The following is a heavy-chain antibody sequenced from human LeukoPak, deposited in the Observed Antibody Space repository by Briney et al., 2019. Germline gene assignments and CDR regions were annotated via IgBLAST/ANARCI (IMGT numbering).Heavy chain of an antibody. J-gene: IGHJ5*02. Sequence: GASVKVSCKASGYTFTGYYMHWVRQAPGQGLEWMVWINPNSGGTNYAQKFQGRVTMTRDTSISTAYMELSRLRSDDTAVYYCARGDSGSYYLRVYNWFDPWGQGTLVTVSS. V-gene: IGHV1-2*02. CDR2: INPNSGGT. CDR3: ARGDSGSYYLRVYNWFDP. D-gene: IGHD1-26*01. CDR1: GYTFTGYY.